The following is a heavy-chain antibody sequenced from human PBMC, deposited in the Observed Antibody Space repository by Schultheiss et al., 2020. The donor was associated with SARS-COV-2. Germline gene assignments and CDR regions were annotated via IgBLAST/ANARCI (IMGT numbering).Heavy chain of an antibody. Sequence: GGSLRLSCAASGFTFSSYAMHWVRQAPGKGLEWVAVISYDGSNKYYADSVKGRFTISRDNSKNTLYLQMNSLRAEDTAVYYCAKCPSICNYYGMDVWGQGTTVTVSS. CDR2: ISYDGSNK. J-gene: IGHJ6*02. V-gene: IGHV3-30*07. D-gene: IGHD2-2*01. CDR3: AKCPSICNYYGMDV. CDR1: GFTFSSYA.